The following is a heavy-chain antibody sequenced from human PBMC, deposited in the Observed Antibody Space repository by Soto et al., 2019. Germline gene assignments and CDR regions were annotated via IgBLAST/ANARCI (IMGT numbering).Heavy chain of an antibody. Sequence: ASVKVSCKASGYSFSLYGINWVRQAPGQGLEWMGWINTSDGNRNFAQKFEDRVTMTTATSTNTVFLELRSLKSDDTAIYYCARDRLRGYDSSGFYSWGQGTMVTVSS. CDR2: INTSDGNR. CDR1: GYSFSLYG. CDR3: ARDRLRGYDSSGFYS. D-gene: IGHD3-22*01. V-gene: IGHV1-18*01. J-gene: IGHJ4*02.